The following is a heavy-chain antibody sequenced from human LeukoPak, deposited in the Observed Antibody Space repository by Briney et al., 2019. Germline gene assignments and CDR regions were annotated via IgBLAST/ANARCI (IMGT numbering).Heavy chain of an antibody. V-gene: IGHV4-34*01. Sequence: SETLSLTCAVYGESFSGYYWSWIRQPPGKGLEWIGEINHSGSTNYNPSLKSRVTISVDTSKNQFSLKLSSVTAADTAVYYCATQPLYCSGGSCYFDYWGQGTLVTVSS. J-gene: IGHJ4*02. CDR2: INHSGST. CDR1: GESFSGYY. D-gene: IGHD2-15*01. CDR3: ATQPLYCSGGSCYFDY.